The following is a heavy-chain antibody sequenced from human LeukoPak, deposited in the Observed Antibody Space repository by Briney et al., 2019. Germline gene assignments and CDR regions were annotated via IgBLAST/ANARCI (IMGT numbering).Heavy chain of an antibody. J-gene: IGHJ4*02. CDR1: GFTFSSYA. CDR3: AKGSGYGGGDY. V-gene: IGHV3-23*01. CDR2: ISGSGGST. Sequence: EGSLRLSCAASGFTFSSYAMSWVRQAPGKGLEWVSAISGSGGSTYYADSVKGRFTISRDNSKNTLYLQMNGLRAEDTAVYYCAKGSGYGGGDYWGQGTLVTVSS. D-gene: IGHD5-12*01.